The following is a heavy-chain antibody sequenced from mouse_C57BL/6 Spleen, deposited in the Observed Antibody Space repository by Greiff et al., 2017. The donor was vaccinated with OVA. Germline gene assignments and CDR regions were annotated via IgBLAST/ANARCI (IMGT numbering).Heavy chain of an antibody. V-gene: IGHV1-52*01. CDR1: GYTFTSYW. CDR3: ARKGDYDDWFAY. Sequence: QVQLQQPGAELVRPGSSVKLSCKASGYTFTSYWMHWVKQRPIQGLEWIGNIDPSDSETHYNQKFKDKATLTVDKSSSTAYMQLSSLTSEDSAVYYRARKGDYDDWFAYWGQGTLVTVSA. J-gene: IGHJ3*01. D-gene: IGHD2-4*01. CDR2: IDPSDSET.